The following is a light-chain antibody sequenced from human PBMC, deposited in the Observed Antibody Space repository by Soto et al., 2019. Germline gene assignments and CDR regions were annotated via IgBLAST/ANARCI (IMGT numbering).Light chain of an antibody. CDR2: KAS. CDR3: QQYHSSSPT. Sequence: DIQMTQSPSTLAASVGDIVTITCRASQSISSWVAWSEQKPGKAPNLLIYKASSLESGVPSRFSGSGSGTETTLTISSLQPDDFATYSCQQYHSSSPTFGQGTKVDIK. CDR1: QSISSW. V-gene: IGKV1-5*03. J-gene: IGKJ1*01.